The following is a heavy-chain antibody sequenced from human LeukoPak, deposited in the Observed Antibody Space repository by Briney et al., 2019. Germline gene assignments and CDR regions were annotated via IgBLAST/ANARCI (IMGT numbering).Heavy chain of an antibody. CDR1: GYTFTSYG. J-gene: IGHJ4*02. V-gene: IGHV1-46*01. Sequence: ASVKVSCKASGYTFTSYGISWVRQAPGQGLEWMGIINPSGGSTSYAQKFQGRVTMTRDTSTSTVYMELSSLRSEDTAVYYCAKSGGSKERRTQYYFDYWGQGTLVTVSS. CDR3: AKSGGSKERRTQYYFDY. D-gene: IGHD2-8*02. CDR2: INPSGGST.